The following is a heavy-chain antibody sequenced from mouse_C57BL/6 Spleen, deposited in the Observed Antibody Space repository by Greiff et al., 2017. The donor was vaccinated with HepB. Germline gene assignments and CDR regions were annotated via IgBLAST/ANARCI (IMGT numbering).Heavy chain of an antibody. CDR2: IDPEDGKT. D-gene: IGHD3-2*02. Sequence: VQLQQSGAELVKPGASVKLSCTASGFNIKDYYMHWVKQRTEQGLEWIGRIDPEDGKTKYAPKFQGKATITADTSSNTDYLQLSSLTSEDTAVYYCARETAQAHFDYWGQGTTLTVSS. V-gene: IGHV14-2*01. CDR1: GFNIKDYY. CDR3: ARETAQAHFDY. J-gene: IGHJ2*01.